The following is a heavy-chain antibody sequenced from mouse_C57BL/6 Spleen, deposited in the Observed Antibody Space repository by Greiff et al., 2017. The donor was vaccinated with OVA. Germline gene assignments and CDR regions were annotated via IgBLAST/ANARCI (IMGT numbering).Heavy chain of an antibody. Sequence: VQLQQSGAELVRPGTSVKVSCKASGYAFTNYLIEWVKQRPGQGLEWIGVINPGSGGTNYNEKFKGKATLTADKSSSTAYMQLSSLTSEDSAVYFCARWTYYGNLMDYWGQGTSVTVSS. V-gene: IGHV1-54*01. J-gene: IGHJ4*01. CDR1: GYAFTNYL. D-gene: IGHD2-10*01. CDR3: ARWTYYGNLMDY. CDR2: INPGSGGT.